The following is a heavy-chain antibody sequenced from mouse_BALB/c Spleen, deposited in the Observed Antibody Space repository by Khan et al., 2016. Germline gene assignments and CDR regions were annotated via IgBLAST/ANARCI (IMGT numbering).Heavy chain of an antibody. Sequence: QIQLVQSGPELKKPGETVKISCKASGYTFTNYGMNWVKQAPGKGLKWMGWMNTYTGEPTYADDFKGRFAFSLKTSARTAYLQINNLKNEDTDTHFCARDNDYVGDGYFDVGGAGTTVTVSS. D-gene: IGHD2-4*01. V-gene: IGHV9-3-1*01. CDR2: MNTYTGEP. CDR1: GYTFTNYG. CDR3: ARDNDYVGDGYFDV. J-gene: IGHJ1*01.